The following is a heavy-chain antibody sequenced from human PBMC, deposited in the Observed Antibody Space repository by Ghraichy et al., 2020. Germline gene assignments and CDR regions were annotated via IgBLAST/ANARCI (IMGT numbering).Heavy chain of an antibody. CDR2: MNPNSGNT. Sequence: ASVKVSCKASGYTFTSYDINWVRQAAGQGLEWMGWMNPNSGNTGYAQKFQGRVTMTRNTSISTAYMEVSSLRSEDTAVYYCARTDNYYDSSGLDSWGQGTLVTVSS. CDR1: GYTFTSYD. CDR3: ARTDNYYDSSGLDS. V-gene: IGHV1-8*01. D-gene: IGHD3-22*01. J-gene: IGHJ5*01.